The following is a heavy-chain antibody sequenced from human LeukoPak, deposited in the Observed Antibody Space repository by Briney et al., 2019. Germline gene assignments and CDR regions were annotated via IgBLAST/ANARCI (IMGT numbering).Heavy chain of an antibody. V-gene: IGHV4-39*07. D-gene: IGHD2-21*02. CDR3: ARSTVVVTATLYYYCYGMDV. CDR2: IFYSGST. J-gene: IGHJ6*02. Sequence: MTSETLSLTCTVSGGSISSVSYYWGWIRQPPGKGLEWIGSIFYSGSTYYNPSLRSRVTISVDTSKNQFSLKLSSVTAADTAVYYCARSTVVVTATLYYYCYGMDVWGQGTTVTVSS. CDR1: GGSISSVSYY.